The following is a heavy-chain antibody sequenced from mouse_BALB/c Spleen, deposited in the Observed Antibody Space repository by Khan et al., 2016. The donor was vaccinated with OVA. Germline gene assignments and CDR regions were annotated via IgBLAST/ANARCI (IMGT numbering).Heavy chain of an antibody. CDR1: GDSITSGY. J-gene: IGHJ3*01. CDR2: IISTGYT. V-gene: IGHV3-8*02. Sequence: EVQLQESGPSLVKPSQTLSLTCSVTGDSITSGYWNWIRKFPGNKLEYMGYIISTGYTSYNPSLKSRISITRHTSTNQYYLHLNSVTDEDADKYYSARSTDRYAFVYWGQGTLVTVSA. D-gene: IGHD2-14*01. CDR3: ARSTDRYAFVY.